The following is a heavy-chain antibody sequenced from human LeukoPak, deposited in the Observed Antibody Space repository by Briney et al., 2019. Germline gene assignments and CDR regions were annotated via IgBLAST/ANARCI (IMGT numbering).Heavy chain of an antibody. CDR2: IYYSGST. D-gene: IGHD3-10*01. J-gene: IGHJ4*02. V-gene: IGHV4-59*01. Sequence: SETLSLTCTVSGGSISSYYWSWIRQPPGKGLEWIGYIYYSGSTNYNPSLKSRVTISVDTSKNQFSLKLSSVTAADTAVYYCARDVLRFGELFTPDWGQGTLVTGSS. CDR3: ARDVLRFGELFTPD. CDR1: GGSISSYY.